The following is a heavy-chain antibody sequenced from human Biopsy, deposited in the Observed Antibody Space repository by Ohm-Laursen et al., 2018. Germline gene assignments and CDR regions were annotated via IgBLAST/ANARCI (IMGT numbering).Heavy chain of an antibody. V-gene: IGHV4-4*07. D-gene: IGHD1-26*01. J-gene: IGHJ3*02. Sequence: GTLSLTCSVSGGSVSTFDFYWTWIRQAAGKGLEWIGRIYPGGGTIYNPSLKSRVTMSVDTSKNHFSLNLNSVTAADTAVYYCAGIVLGPTNDAFDIWGQGTMVTVSS. CDR1: GGSVSTFDFY. CDR2: IYPGGGT. CDR3: AGIVLGPTNDAFDI.